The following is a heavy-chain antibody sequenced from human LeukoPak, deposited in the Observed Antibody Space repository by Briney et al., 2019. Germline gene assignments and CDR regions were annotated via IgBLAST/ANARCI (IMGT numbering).Heavy chain of an antibody. V-gene: IGHV4-61*02. J-gene: IGHJ5*02. D-gene: IGHD1-20*01. CDR2: IYSSGST. CDR1: GDSISGGSYY. CDR3: AREVYNWNDGGDWFDP. Sequence: SETLSLTCTVSGDSISGGSYYWSWIRQPAGKGLGWIGRIYSSGSTKYKFSLESRVTISVDTSKNQFSLKLTSVTAADTAVYYCAREVYNWNDGGDWFDPWGQGILVTVSS.